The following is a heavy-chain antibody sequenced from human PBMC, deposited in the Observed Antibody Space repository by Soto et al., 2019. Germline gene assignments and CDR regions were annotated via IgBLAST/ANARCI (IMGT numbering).Heavy chain of an antibody. CDR1: GFTFSSYA. CDR3: ARDGRILYGGTYYYYYMDV. J-gene: IGHJ6*03. D-gene: IGHD3-16*01. V-gene: IGHV3-64*01. CDR2: ISSNGGST. Sequence: GGSLRLSCAASGFTFSSYAMHWVRQAPGKGLEYVSAISSNGGSTYYANSVKGRFTISRDNSKNTLYLQMGSLRAEDMAVYYCARDGRILYGGTYYYYYMDVWGKGTTVTVSS.